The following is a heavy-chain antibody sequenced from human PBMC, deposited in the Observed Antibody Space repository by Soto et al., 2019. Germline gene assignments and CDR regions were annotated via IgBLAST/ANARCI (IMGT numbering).Heavy chain of an antibody. CDR2: ISSSSSYT. Sequence: PGGSLRLSCAASGFTFSDYYMSWIRQAPGKGLEWVSYISSSSSYTNYADSVKGRFTISRDNAKDSLYLQMNSLRAEDTAVYYCAGSGRTPYYYYGMDVWGQGTTVTASS. D-gene: IGHD2-15*01. J-gene: IGHJ6*02. V-gene: IGHV3-11*06. CDR3: AGSGRTPYYYYGMDV. CDR1: GFTFSDYY.